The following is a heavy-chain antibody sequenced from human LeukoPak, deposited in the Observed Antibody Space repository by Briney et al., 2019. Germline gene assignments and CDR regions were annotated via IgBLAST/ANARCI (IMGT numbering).Heavy chain of an antibody. J-gene: IGHJ4*02. CDR1: GFTFSIYG. V-gene: IGHV3-33*01. CDR2: IWPDGSNK. D-gene: IGHD2-2*01. CDR3: ARDYCRTTSCLES. Sequence: GRSLRLSCAPSGFTFSIYGMHWVRQAPGKGLEWVAFIWPDGSNKLYGDSVKGRFTISRDNSKDTVYLQMNSLRAEDTAVYYCARDYCRTTSCLESWGQGTLVTVSS.